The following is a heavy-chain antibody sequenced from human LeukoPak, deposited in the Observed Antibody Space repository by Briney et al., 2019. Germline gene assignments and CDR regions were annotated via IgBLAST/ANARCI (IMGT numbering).Heavy chain of an antibody. D-gene: IGHD3-3*01. CDR2: IYYSGST. CDR3: ASATIFGVVTDDNWVDP. J-gene: IGHJ5*02. CDR1: GGSISSGDYY. V-gene: IGHV4-30-4*08. Sequence: SQTLSLTCTVSGGSISSGDYYWSWIRQPPGKGLEWIGYIYYSGSTYYNPSLKSRVTISVDTSKNQFSLKLSSVTAADTAVYYCASATIFGVVTDDNWVDPWGQGTLVTVSS.